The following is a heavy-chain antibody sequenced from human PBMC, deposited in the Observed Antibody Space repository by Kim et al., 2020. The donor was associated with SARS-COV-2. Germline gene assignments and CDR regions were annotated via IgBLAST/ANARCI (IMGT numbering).Heavy chain of an antibody. V-gene: IGHV4-34*01. CDR3: ARVGYSSSSHWYFDL. J-gene: IGHJ2*01. CDR1: AGSFSGYY. Sequence: SDTLSLTCAVYAGSFSGYYWSWIRQPPGKGLEWIGEINHSGSTNYNPSLKSRVTISVDTSKNQFSLKLSSVTAADTAVYYCARVGYSSSSHWYFDLWGRGTLVTVSS. D-gene: IGHD6-6*01. CDR2: INHSGST.